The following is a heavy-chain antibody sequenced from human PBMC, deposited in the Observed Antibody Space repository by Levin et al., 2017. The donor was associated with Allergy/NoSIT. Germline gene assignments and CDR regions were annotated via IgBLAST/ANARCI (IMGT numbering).Heavy chain of an antibody. CDR3: AREKGYCASTSCYQPGVDP. V-gene: IGHV1-18*04. J-gene: IGHJ5*02. CDR2: INAYNGNT. Sequence: GASVKVSCKASGYTFTSHGISWVRQAPGQGLEWMGRINAYNGNTNYAQNLQDRVTMTTDTSTTTAYMELRSLRSDDTAVYYCAREKGYCASTSCYQPGVDPWGQGTLVTVSS. D-gene: IGHD2-2*01. CDR1: GYTFTSHG.